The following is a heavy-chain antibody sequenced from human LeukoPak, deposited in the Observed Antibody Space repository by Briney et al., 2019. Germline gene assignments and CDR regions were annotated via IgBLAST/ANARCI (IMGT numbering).Heavy chain of an antibody. CDR3: ARLRGYYGPSNWFDP. Sequence: GSLRLSCAASGFTFSSFSMNWVRQAPGKGLEWIGEINHSGSTNYNPSLKSRVTISVDTSKNQFSLKLSSVTAADTAVYYCARLRGYYGPSNWFDPWGQGTLVTVSS. CDR2: INHSGST. J-gene: IGHJ5*02. D-gene: IGHD3-3*01. CDR1: GFTFSSFS. V-gene: IGHV4-34*01.